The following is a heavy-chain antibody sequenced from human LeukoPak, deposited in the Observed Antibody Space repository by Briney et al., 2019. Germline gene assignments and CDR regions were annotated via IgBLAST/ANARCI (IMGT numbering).Heavy chain of an antibody. V-gene: IGHV3-21*01. CDR1: GFTFSSYS. CDR3: ARDRSGSSSVDDAFDI. Sequence: PGGSLRLSCAASGFTFSSYSMNWVRQAPGKGLELVAYINVITGYIYYADPLKGRFTISRDNAKKSLFLEMNSLRVEDTAVYYCARDRSGSSSVDDAFDIWGQGIMVTVSS. D-gene: IGHD1-26*01. CDR2: INVITGYI. J-gene: IGHJ3*02.